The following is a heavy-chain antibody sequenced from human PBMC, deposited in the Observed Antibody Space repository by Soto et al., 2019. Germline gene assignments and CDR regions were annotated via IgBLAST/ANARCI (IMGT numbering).Heavy chain of an antibody. V-gene: IGHV3-23*01. CDR3: AKDKYTDSVRKVWFFDF. CDR1: GFTFSKYA. D-gene: IGHD1-1*01. J-gene: IGHJ2*01. Sequence: EVQLLESGGGLVKPGGSLRLSCAASGFTFSKYAMTWVRQAPGRGLEWVASISRNGVTTDYADSVKGRFTIARDNSRNTLSLQMDSLSADDAALYYCAKDKYTDSVRKVWFFDFWGRGTLVTVSS. CDR2: ISRNGVTT.